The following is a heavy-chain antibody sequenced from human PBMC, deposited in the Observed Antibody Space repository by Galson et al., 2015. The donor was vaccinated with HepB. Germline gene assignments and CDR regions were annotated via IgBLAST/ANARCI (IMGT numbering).Heavy chain of an antibody. CDR2: IYPGDSET. J-gene: IGHJ6*02. CDR3: ARRTTMIRGPAAYGLDV. Sequence: QSGAEVKKPGESLRISCKGSGYDFTTYWIAWVRQMPGKGLEWMGIIYPGDSETIYSPSFRGQVTMSGDKSISTAYLQWSSLKASDTGIYYCARRTTMIRGPAAYGLDVWGQGTTVTVSS. CDR1: GYDFTTYW. V-gene: IGHV5-51*01. D-gene: IGHD3-10*01.